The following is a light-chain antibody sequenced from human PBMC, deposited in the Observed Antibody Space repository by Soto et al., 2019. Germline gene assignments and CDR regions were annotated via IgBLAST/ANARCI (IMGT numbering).Light chain of an antibody. CDR1: QSISIW. J-gene: IGKJ1*01. V-gene: IGKV1-5*03. CDR3: QHWNDYSWT. CDR2: KTS. Sequence: DIHMTQSPSTLSASVGDRVTITCRASQSISIWLAWYQQKPGKAPNLLIYKTSSLETGVPSRFSGSGSGTEFTLTISSLQPDDFATYFCQHWNDYSWTVGQGTNVEVK.